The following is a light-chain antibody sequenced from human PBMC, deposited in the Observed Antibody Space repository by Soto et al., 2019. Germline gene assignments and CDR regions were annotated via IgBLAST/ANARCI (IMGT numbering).Light chain of an antibody. CDR2: AAS. CDR3: LQHYIYPRT. CDR1: QDIRND. Sequence: AIHMPQSRSCLSGSVVDIVTITCRASQDIRNDLGWYQQKPGKAPNLLIYAASTLHTGVPSRFSGSGSGTDFTLTISSLQPEDFATYYCLQHYIYPRTFGQGTKVDIK. J-gene: IGKJ1*01. V-gene: IGKV1-6*01.